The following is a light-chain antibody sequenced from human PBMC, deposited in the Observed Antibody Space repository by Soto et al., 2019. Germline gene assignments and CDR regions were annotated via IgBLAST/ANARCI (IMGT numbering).Light chain of an antibody. J-gene: IGKJ5*01. Sequence: DIVLTQSPATLSLSPGERATLSCRASQSVTTYLAWYQQKPGQAPRLLIYDASSRAAGIPARFSGSGSGTDFTLTISSLEPEDFAFYYCQQRSNWPPAITFGQGTRLEI. CDR1: QSVTTY. V-gene: IGKV3-11*01. CDR3: QQRSNWPPAIT. CDR2: DAS.